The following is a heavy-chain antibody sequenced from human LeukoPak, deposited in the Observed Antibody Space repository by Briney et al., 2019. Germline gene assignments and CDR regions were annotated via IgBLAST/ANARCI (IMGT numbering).Heavy chain of an antibody. D-gene: IGHD3-10*01. CDR2: IYYSGST. CDR3: ARNMVRGVIISPYFDY. Sequence: SETLSLTCTVSGGSISSYYWSWIRQPPGKGLEWIGYIYYSGSTNYNPSLKSRVTISVDTSKNQFSLKLGSVTAADTAVYYCARNMVRGVIISPYFDYWGQGTLVTVSS. CDR1: GGSISSYY. V-gene: IGHV4-59*01. J-gene: IGHJ4*02.